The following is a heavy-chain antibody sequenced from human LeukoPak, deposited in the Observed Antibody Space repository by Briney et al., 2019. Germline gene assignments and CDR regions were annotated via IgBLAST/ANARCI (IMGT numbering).Heavy chain of an antibody. CDR3: ARGGNYWPQWWFDP. CDR2: IYYTGST. J-gene: IGHJ5*02. D-gene: IGHD1-26*01. Sequence: GSLRLSCAASGFTFDDYTMHWVRQAPGKGLEWIGYIYYTGSTSYNPSLKSRVTMSLDASKNQLSLELNSVTPADTAVYYCARGGNYWPQWWFDPWGRGTLVSVSS. CDR1: GFTFDDYT. V-gene: IGHV4-59*13.